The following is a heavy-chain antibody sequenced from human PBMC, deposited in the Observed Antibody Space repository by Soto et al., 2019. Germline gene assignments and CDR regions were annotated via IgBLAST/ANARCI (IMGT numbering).Heavy chain of an antibody. D-gene: IGHD3-3*01. CDR1: GGSISSGGYS. CDR3: ARGNTIFGAGGMDV. V-gene: IGHV4-30-2*01. Sequence: QLQLQESGSGLVKPSQTLSLTCAVSGGSISSGGYSWSWIRQPPGKGLEWIGYIYHSGSTYYNPSRKSRVTISVDRSKNQFSRKLSSVTAADTAVYYCARGNTIFGAGGMDVWGQGTTVTVSS. CDR2: IYHSGST. J-gene: IGHJ6*02.